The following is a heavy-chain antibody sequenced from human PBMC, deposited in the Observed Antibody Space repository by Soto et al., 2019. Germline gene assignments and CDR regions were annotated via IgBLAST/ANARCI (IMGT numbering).Heavy chain of an antibody. CDR2: ISGSGGST. D-gene: IGHD1-26*01. Sequence: PGGSLRLSCAASGFTFSSYSMNWVRQAPGKGLEWVSAISGSGGSTYYADSVKGRFTISRDNSKNTLYLQMNSLRAEDTSVYYCAKEGGLSGSYYISSSYYFDYWGQGTLVTVSS. V-gene: IGHV3-23*01. CDR3: AKEGGLSGSYYISSSYYFDY. CDR1: GFTFSSYS. J-gene: IGHJ4*02.